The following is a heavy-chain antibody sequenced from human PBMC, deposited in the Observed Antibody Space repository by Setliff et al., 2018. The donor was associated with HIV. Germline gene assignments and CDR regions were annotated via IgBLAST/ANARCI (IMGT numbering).Heavy chain of an antibody. V-gene: IGHV4-39*01. CDR2: IHEKGRT. CDR1: GGPISTDHN. D-gene: IGHD6-19*01. CDR3: ARHRQWHLLPDH. J-gene: IGHJ4*02. Sequence: PSETLSLTCTVSGGPISTDHNWGWFRQPPGKGLEWIAGIHEKGRTYYNPSLKSRVTILMDTSNKQFSVRLRSVTAADTATYYCARHRQWHLLPDHWGQGGWVTVSS.